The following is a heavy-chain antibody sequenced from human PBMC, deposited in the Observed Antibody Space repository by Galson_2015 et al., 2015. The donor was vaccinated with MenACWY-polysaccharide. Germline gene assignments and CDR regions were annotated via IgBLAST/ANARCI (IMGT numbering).Heavy chain of an antibody. Sequence: FLRLSCAASGLTFSNYWMSWVRQAPGKGLEWVANIKQDGSEKYYVDSVKGRFTISRDNAKNSLYLQMNSLRAEDTAMYYCASQTWTGYFDYWGQGILVTVSS. CDR2: IKQDGSEK. CDR3: ASQTWTGYFDY. D-gene: IGHD3/OR15-3a*01. J-gene: IGHJ4*02. V-gene: IGHV3-7*03. CDR1: GLTFSNYW.